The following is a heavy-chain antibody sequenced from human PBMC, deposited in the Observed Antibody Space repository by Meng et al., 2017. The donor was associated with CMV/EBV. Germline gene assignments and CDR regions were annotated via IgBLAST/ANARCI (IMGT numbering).Heavy chain of an antibody. CDR3: ARWQKRITIFGVVNTYYYYGMDV. CDR2: INHSGST. D-gene: IGHD3-3*01. J-gene: IGHJ6*02. V-gene: IGHV4-34*01. CDR1: GGSFSGYY. Sequence: SETLSLTCAVYGGSFSGYYWSWIRQPPGKGLEWLGEINHSGSTNYNPSLKSRVTISADTSKNQFSLKLSAVTAAGAAVYYCARWQKRITIFGVVNTYYYYGMDVWGQGTTVTVSS.